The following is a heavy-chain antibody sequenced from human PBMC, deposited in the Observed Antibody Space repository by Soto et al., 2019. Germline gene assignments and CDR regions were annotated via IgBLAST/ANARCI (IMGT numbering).Heavy chain of an antibody. Sequence: GESLKISCKGSGHIFTTYWIGWVRQMPGKGLEWMGIIYPGDSDTRYSPSFQGQVTISADKSISTAYLQRSSLKASDTAMYYCARLQAAAGDNDLTFDYWGQGTLVTAPQ. D-gene: IGHD6-13*01. J-gene: IGHJ4*02. CDR2: IYPGDSDT. CDR1: GHIFTTYW. CDR3: ARLQAAAGDNDLTFDY. V-gene: IGHV5-51*01.